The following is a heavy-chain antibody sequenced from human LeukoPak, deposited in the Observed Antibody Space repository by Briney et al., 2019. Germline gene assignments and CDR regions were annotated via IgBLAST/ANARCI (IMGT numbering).Heavy chain of an antibody. Sequence: GGSLRLSCAASGFTFSRYAMSWVRQAPGMELEWVSAISGSGGSTYYADSVKGRFTISRDNSKNTLYLQMNSLRAEDTAVYYCAKDLDYYGSGSYYYYYYGMDVWGQGTTVTVSS. J-gene: IGHJ6*02. CDR3: AKDLDYYGSGSYYYYYYGMDV. D-gene: IGHD3-10*01. V-gene: IGHV3-23*01. CDR2: ISGSGGST. CDR1: GFTFSRYA.